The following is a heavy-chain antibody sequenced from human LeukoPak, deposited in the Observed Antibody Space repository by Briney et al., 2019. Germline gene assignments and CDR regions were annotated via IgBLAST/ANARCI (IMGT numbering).Heavy chain of an antibody. CDR2: VYSGGST. V-gene: IGHV3-53*01. Sequence: GGSLRLSCAASGFTVSSNYMSWFRQAPGKGLEWVSVVYSGGSTYYADSVKGRFTISRDNSKNTLYLQMNSLRAEDTAVYYCAATVVVAATGAFDIWGQGTMVTVSS. J-gene: IGHJ3*02. D-gene: IGHD2-15*01. CDR3: AATVVVAATGAFDI. CDR1: GFTVSSNY.